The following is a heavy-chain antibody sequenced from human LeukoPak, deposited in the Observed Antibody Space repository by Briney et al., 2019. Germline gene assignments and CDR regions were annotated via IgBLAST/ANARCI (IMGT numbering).Heavy chain of an antibody. Sequence: GGSLRLSCAASGFTFSSYAMSWVRQAPGKGLEWVSAISGSGGSTYYADSVKGWFTISRDNSKNTLYLQMNSLRAEDTAVYYCAKDYDFWSGYYFDYWGQGTLVTVSS. CDR1: GFTFSSYA. V-gene: IGHV3-23*01. CDR3: AKDYDFWSGYYFDY. J-gene: IGHJ4*02. D-gene: IGHD3-3*01. CDR2: ISGSGGST.